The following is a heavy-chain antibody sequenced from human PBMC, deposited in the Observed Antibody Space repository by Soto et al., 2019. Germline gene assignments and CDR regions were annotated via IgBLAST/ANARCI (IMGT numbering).Heavy chain of an antibody. CDR3: AREVLWFGESLFFDY. D-gene: IGHD3-10*01. CDR1: GGFISSYY. V-gene: IGHV4-59*01. J-gene: IGHJ4*02. CDR2: IYYSGST. Sequence: PSETLSLTCTVSGGFISSYYWSWIRQPPGKGLERIGYIYYSGSTNYNPSLKSRVTISVDTSKNQFSLKLSSVTAADTAVYYCAREVLWFGESLFFDYWGQGTLVTVSS.